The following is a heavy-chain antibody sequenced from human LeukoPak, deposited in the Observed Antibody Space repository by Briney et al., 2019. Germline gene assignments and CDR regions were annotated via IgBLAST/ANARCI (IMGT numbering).Heavy chain of an antibody. CDR3: AANSADYNTLGSSYKV. CDR1: SASITSSPYF. CDR2: ISYSGTT. V-gene: IGHV4-39*01. D-gene: IGHD3-10*01. J-gene: IGHJ4*02. Sequence: SETLSLTCTVSSASITSSPYFWGWIRQSPGKGLEWIGSISYSGTTYYNPSLKSRVPISVDTSKNQFSLKLNSVTAADTAVFYCAANSADYNTLGSSYKVWGQGTLVTVSS.